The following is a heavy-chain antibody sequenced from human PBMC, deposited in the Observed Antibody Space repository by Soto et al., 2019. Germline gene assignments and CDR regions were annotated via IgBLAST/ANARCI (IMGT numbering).Heavy chain of an antibody. CDR1: GFTFSNYG. CDR3: ASHIVMERGGIYYYGMDV. V-gene: IGHV1-18*01. CDR2: VSANNGHT. Sequence: ASVKVSCKASGFTFSNYGLNWVRQAPGQGLEWMGWVSANNGHTNYAQNLQGRVSKPTDTSTSIAYMELRGLTFDDTAVYYCASHIVMERGGIYYYGMDVWG. J-gene: IGHJ6*02. D-gene: IGHD2-15*01.